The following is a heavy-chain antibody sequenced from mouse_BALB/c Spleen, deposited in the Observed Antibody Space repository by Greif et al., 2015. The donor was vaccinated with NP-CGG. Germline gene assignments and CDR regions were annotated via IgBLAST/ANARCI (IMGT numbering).Heavy chain of an antibody. CDR3: ARIYDGYYDAMDY. CDR2: ISTYYGDA. J-gene: IGHJ4*01. D-gene: IGHD2-3*01. V-gene: IGHV1S137*01. CDR1: GYTFTDYA. Sequence: QVQLKESGAELVRPGVSVKISCKGSGYTFTDYAMHWVKQSHAKSLEWIGVISTYYGDASYNQKFKGKATMTVDKSSSTAYMELARLTSEDSAIYYCARIYDGYYDAMDYWGQGTLVTVSS.